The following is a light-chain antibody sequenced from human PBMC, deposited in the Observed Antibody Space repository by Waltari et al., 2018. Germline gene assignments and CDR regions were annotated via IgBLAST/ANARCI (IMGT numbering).Light chain of an antibody. CDR1: SSDVGTYKF. Sequence: QSALTQPASVSGSPGQSITISCTGSSSDVGTYKFVYWYQQHPGKAPKLMSYEINQRPSGISNRVSGSKFGNTAVLTISGLQTDDEADYYCCSYVTGDTWVFGGGTRVAVL. CDR2: EIN. CDR3: CSYVTGDTWV. V-gene: IGLV2-23*02. J-gene: IGLJ3*02.